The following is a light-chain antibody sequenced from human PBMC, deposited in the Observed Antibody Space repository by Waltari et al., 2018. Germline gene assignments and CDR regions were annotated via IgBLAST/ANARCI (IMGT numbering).Light chain of an antibody. CDR3: QQYDSFWS. CDR1: QTIISW. Sequence: DIQMTQSPSTLSASIGDRVTITCRASQTIISWLAWYQQKPGQAPRLLIYRATAVETGVPSRFSGTGSGTEFTLTIKGLQPDDSATYFCQQYDSFWSFGQGTKVEVK. J-gene: IGKJ1*01. CDR2: RAT. V-gene: IGKV1-5*03.